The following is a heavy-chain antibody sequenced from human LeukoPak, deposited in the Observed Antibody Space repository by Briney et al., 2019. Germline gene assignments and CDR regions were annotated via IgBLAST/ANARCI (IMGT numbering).Heavy chain of an antibody. CDR1: GYRFTSYW. CDR2: IYPGDSDT. CDR3: ARHGAVAAAGNFGGAFDI. D-gene: IGHD6-13*01. J-gene: IGHJ3*02. V-gene: IGHV5-51*01. Sequence: GESLKISCKGSGYRFTSYWIGWVRQMPGKGLEWMGIIYPGDSDTRYGPSFQGQVTISADKSISTAYLKWSSLKASDTAMYYCARHGAVAAAGNFGGAFDIWGQGTMVTVSS.